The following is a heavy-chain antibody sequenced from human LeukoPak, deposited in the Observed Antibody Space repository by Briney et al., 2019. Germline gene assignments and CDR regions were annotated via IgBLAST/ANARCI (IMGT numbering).Heavy chain of an antibody. CDR1: GGSISSGGYY. J-gene: IGHJ4*02. Sequence: SQTLSLTCTVSGGSISSGGYYWSWIRQHPGKGLEWIGYIFYSGSTDYNPSLKSRVIISVDTSKNQFSLKPSSVTAADTAVYYCASSMVRGVIAFDYWGQGTLVTVSS. CDR3: ASSMVRGVIAFDY. CDR2: IFYSGST. V-gene: IGHV4-31*03. D-gene: IGHD3-10*01.